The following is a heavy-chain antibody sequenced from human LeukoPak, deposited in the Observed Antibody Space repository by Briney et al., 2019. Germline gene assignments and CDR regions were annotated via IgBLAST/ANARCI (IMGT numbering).Heavy chain of an antibody. Sequence: EASVTVSCTASGYTFTSYGISWVRQAPGQGLEWMGWISAYNGNTNYAQKVQGRVTMTTDTSTSTAYMELRSLRSDDTAVYYCARKKVGATNFDYWGQGTLVTVSS. CDR1: GYTFTSYG. J-gene: IGHJ4*02. CDR3: ARKKVGATNFDY. V-gene: IGHV1-18*01. CDR2: ISAYNGNT. D-gene: IGHD1-26*01.